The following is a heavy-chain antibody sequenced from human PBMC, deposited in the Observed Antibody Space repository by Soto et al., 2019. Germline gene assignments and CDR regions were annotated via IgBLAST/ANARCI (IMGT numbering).Heavy chain of an antibody. D-gene: IGHD6-13*01. CDR1: GFTFSSYA. V-gene: IGHV3-23*01. CDR3: AKASVDSSPTGWFDP. CDR2: ISGSGGST. Sequence: GGSLRLSCAASGFTFSSYAMSWVRQAPGKGLEWVSAISGSGGSTYYADSVKGRFAISRDNSKNTLYLQMNSLRAEDTAVYYCAKASVDSSPTGWFDPWGQGTLATVSS. J-gene: IGHJ5*02.